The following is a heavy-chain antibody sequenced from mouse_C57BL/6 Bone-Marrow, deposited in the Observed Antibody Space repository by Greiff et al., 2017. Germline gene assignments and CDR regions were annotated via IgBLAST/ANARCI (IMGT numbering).Heavy chain of an antibody. Sequence: VQLQQSGAELVRPGTSVKLSCKASGYTFTSYWMHWVKQRPGQGLEWIGVIDPSDSYTNYNQKFMGKATLTVDTSSSTAYMQLSSLTSEDSAVYYCAGFMDYWGQGTTLTVSS. V-gene: IGHV1-59*01. CDR2: IDPSDSYT. CDR3: AGFMDY. D-gene: IGHD1-1*01. CDR1: GYTFTSYW. J-gene: IGHJ2*01.